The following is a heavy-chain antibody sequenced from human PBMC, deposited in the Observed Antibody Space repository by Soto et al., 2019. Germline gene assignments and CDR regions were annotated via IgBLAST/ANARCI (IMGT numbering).Heavy chain of an antibody. J-gene: IGHJ6*02. CDR2: ISYDGSNK. Sequence: QVQLVESGGGVVQPGRSLRLSCAASGFTFSSYAMHWVRQAPGKGLEWVAVISYDGSNKYYADSVKGRFTISRDNSKNTLYLQMNSLRAEDTAVYYCARASWIQLPTERDYGMDVWGQGTTVTVSS. D-gene: IGHD5-18*01. CDR1: GFTFSSYA. V-gene: IGHV3-30-3*01. CDR3: ARASWIQLPTERDYGMDV.